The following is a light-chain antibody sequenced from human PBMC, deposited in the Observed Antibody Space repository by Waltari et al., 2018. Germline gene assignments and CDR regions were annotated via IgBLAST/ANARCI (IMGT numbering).Light chain of an antibody. CDR1: RDISNS. CDR2: GAS. CDR3: QQFDNLARFV. Sequence: DIQMTQSPSSLSASVGDRVTMTCQASRDISNSVNWYQQTLGKAPKLLIYGASNLQIGVPSRFSGSGSGTHFTFTISSLEPEDFATYYCQQFDNLARFVFGGGTKVDIK. J-gene: IGKJ4*01. V-gene: IGKV1-33*01.